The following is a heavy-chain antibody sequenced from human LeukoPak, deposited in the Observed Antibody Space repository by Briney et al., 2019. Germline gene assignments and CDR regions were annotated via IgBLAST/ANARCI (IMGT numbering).Heavy chain of an antibody. V-gene: IGHV1-46*01. J-gene: IGHJ4*02. CDR3: ARVDCSGGSCYDSVHFDY. CDR1: GYTFTSYY. D-gene: IGHD2-15*01. Sequence: VASVKVSCKASGYTFTSYYMHWVRQAPGQGLEWMGIINPSGGSTSYAQKFQGRVTMTRDMSTSTVYMELSSLRSEDTAVYYCARVDCSGGSCYDSVHFDYWGQGTLVTVSS. CDR2: INPSGGST.